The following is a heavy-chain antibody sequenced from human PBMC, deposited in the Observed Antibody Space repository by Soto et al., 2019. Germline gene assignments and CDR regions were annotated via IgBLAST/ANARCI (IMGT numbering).Heavy chain of an antibody. CDR1: GYTFTSYG. CDR2: ISAYNGNT. CDR3: ARDRYYDILTGYQYYFDY. V-gene: IGHV1-18*04. Sequence: ASVKVSCKASGYTFTSYGISWVRQAPGQGLEWMGWISAYNGNTNYAQKLQGRVTMTTDTSTSTAYMELRSLRSDDTAVYYCARDRYYDILTGYQYYFDYWGQGTLVTVSS. J-gene: IGHJ4*02. D-gene: IGHD3-9*01.